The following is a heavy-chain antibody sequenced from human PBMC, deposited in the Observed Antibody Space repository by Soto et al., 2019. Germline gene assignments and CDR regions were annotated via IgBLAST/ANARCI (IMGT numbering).Heavy chain of an antibody. CDR3: ARVSNVDTAMVMGTYYFDY. CDR1: GGTFSSYS. Sequence: SVKVSCKASGGTFSSYSISWVRQAPGQGLEWMGGIIPIFGTANYAQKFQGRVTITADESTSTAYMELSSLRSEDTAVYYCARVSNVDTAMVMGTYYFDYWGQGTLVTVSS. D-gene: IGHD5-18*01. V-gene: IGHV1-69*13. CDR2: IIPIFGTA. J-gene: IGHJ4*02.